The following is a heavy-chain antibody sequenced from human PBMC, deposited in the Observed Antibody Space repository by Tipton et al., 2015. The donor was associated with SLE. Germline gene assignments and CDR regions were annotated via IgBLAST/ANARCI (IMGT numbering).Heavy chain of an antibody. CDR1: GFTVSSNS. CDR3: AGRGYSSSWSSFDV. D-gene: IGHD6-13*01. CDR2: IYSGGNI. Sequence: GSLRLSCAASGFTVSSNSMSWVRQAPGNGLEWVSVIYSGGNICYADSVKGRFTISRDNSNLYLQMNSLGAEDTAVYYCAGRGYSSSWSSFDVWGRGTLVTVSS. V-gene: IGHV3-53*01. J-gene: IGHJ2*01.